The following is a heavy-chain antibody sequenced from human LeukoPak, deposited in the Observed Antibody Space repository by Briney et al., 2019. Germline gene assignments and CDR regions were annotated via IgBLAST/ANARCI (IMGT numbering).Heavy chain of an antibody. Sequence: SGRSLRLSCAASGFTFNSFGMHWVRQAPGKGLEWVAVISYDGSNKYFADSVKGRFTISRDNSKNTLYLQMNSLRAEDTAVYYCAKAPHSELLLIDFWGQGTLVTVSS. CDR3: AKAPHSELLLIDF. CDR1: GFTFNSFG. CDR2: ISYDGSNK. J-gene: IGHJ4*02. V-gene: IGHV3-30*18. D-gene: IGHD1-7*01.